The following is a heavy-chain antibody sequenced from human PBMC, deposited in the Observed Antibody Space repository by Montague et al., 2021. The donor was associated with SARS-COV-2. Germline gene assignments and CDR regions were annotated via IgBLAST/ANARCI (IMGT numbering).Heavy chain of an antibody. D-gene: IGHD3-3*01. CDR2: INHSGST. Sequence: SETLSLTCAVYGGSFSGYYWSWIRQPPGRGLEWIGEINHSGSTNYNPSLKSRVTISMDTSKNQFSLKLSSVTAADTAVYYCARLDRDITIFGVFRGYFDLWGRGTLVTVSS. CDR3: ARLDRDITIFGVFRGYFDL. J-gene: IGHJ2*01. CDR1: GGSFSGYY. V-gene: IGHV4-34*01.